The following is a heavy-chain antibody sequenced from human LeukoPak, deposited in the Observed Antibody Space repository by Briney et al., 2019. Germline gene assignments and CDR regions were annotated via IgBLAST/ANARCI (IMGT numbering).Heavy chain of an antibody. Sequence: GGSLRLSCAASGFTFSSYAMHWVRQAPGRGLEWVAVISYDGSNKYYADSVKGRFTISRDNSNNTLYLQMNSLRAEDTAVYYYARDLNWGDSSLWGQGTLVTVSS. CDR1: GFTFSSYA. J-gene: IGHJ4*02. CDR2: ISYDGSNK. V-gene: IGHV3-30-3*01. D-gene: IGHD7-27*01. CDR3: ARDLNWGDSSL.